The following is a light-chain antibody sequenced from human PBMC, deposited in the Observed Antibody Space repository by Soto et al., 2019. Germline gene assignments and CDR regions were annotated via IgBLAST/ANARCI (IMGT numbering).Light chain of an antibody. Sequence: DIQMTQSPSSLSASVGDRVTITCQASQDISSYLNWYQQKPGKAPKLLIYAASSLQSGVPSRFSGSGSGTDFTLTISSLQPEDFATYYCQQSYSTPLTFGPGTRWIS. V-gene: IGKV1-39*01. CDR1: QDISSY. J-gene: IGKJ3*01. CDR3: QQSYSTPLT. CDR2: AAS.